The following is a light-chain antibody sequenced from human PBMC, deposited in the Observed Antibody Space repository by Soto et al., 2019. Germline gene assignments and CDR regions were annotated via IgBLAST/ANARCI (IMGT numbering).Light chain of an antibody. CDR1: SGHSSYI. V-gene: IGLV4-60*02. CDR3: ETWDSNIWV. Sequence: QLVLTQSSSASASLGSSVKLTCTLSSGHSSYIIAWHQQQPGKAPRYLMKLEGSGNYNKGSGVPDRFSGSSSGADRYLTISNLQFEDEADYYCETWDSNIWVFGGWTKLTVL. J-gene: IGLJ3*02. CDR2: LEGSGNY.